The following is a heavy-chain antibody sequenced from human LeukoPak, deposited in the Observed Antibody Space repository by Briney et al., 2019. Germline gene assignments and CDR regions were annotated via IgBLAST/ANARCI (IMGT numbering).Heavy chain of an antibody. CDR2: IYSGGST. D-gene: IGHD2-15*01. CDR3: ASARAAVVVPYYFDY. J-gene: IGHJ4*02. Sequence: GGPLRLSCAASGFTVSSNYMSWVRQAPGKGLEWVSVIYSGGSTYYADSVKGRFTISRDNSKNTLYLQMNSLRAEDTAVYYCASARAAVVVPYYFDYWGQGTLVTVSS. V-gene: IGHV3-66*01. CDR1: GFTVSSNY.